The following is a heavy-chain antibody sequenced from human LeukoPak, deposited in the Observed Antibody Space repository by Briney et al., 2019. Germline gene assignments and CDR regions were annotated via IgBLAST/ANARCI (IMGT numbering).Heavy chain of an antibody. CDR2: INPKTGGT. V-gene: IGHV1-2*02. CDR3: ARGSSKYVFGYYMDV. J-gene: IGHJ6*03. D-gene: IGHD4-11*01. CDR1: GYTFTGYY. Sequence: ASVKVSCKASGYTFTGYYIHWARQAPGQGLEWVGWINPKTGGTNYAQKFFDRVTMTTDMSTSTAYMELIRLRSRDTAVYFCARGSSKYVFGYYMDVWGKGTTIIVSS.